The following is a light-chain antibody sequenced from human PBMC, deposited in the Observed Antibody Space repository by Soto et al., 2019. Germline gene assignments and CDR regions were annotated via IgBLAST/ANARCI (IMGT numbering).Light chain of an antibody. CDR1: ESISNY. CDR2: AAS. CDR3: QQSYRTPYT. J-gene: IGKJ2*01. V-gene: IGKV1-39*01. Sequence: DIQMTQSPSSLSASVGDRVTITCRASESISNYLNWYQQKPGKAPNLLIYAASSLQRGVPSRFSGSGSGTDFTLTISSLQPEDFATYYCQQSYRTPYTFGQGTKLEIK.